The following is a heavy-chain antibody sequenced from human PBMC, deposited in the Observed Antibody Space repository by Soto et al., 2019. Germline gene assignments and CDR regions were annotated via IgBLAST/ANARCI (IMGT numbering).Heavy chain of an antibody. J-gene: IGHJ4*02. CDR1: GGSISSSSYY. D-gene: IGHD2-15*01. V-gene: IGHV4-39*01. CDR2: IYYSGST. CDR3: ARHKLGRDIVVVVAAADY. Sequence: QLQLQESGPGLVKPSETLSLTCTVSGGSISSSSYYWGWIRQPPGKGLEWIGSIYYSGSTYYNPSLKSRVTISVDTSKNQFSLKLSSVTAADTAVYYCARHKLGRDIVVVVAAADYWGQGTLVTVSS.